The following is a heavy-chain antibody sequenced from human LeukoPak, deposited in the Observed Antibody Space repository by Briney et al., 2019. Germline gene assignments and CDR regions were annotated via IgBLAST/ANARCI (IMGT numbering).Heavy chain of an antibody. V-gene: IGHV4-34*01. CDR3: ARGRGSSGYYYRYMDV. D-gene: IGHD3-22*01. Sequence: SETLSLTCAVYGGSFSGYYWSWIRQPPGKGLEWIGEINHSGSTNYNPSLKSRVTISVDTSKNQFSLKLSSVTAADTAVYYWARGRGSSGYYYRYMDVWGKGDTVTVSS. J-gene: IGHJ6*03. CDR1: GGSFSGYY. CDR2: INHSGST.